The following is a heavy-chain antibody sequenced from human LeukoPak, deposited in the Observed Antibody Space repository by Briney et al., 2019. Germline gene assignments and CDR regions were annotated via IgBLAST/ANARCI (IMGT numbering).Heavy chain of an antibody. CDR2: IYYSGST. V-gene: IGHV4-59*01. D-gene: IGHD2-21*01. CDR3: ARDRRYSTKPNDAFDI. Sequence: SGTLSLTCSVAGGSISSYYWSWIRQPPGKGLEWIGYIYYSGSTHYNPSLESRVTISIDTSKKQLSLKLTSVTAADTAVYYCARDRRYSTKPNDAFDIRGQGTMVTVSS. J-gene: IGHJ3*02. CDR1: GGSISSYY.